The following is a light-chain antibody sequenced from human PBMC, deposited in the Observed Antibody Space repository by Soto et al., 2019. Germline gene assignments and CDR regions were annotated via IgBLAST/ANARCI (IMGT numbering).Light chain of an antibody. J-gene: IGKJ1*01. V-gene: IGKV2-30*01. Sequence: DVVVTQSPLSLPVTLGQPASISCRSSQSLVYTNGNTYLAWFQQRPGKSPRRLIYKVSMRDSRVQDIFSGSGSGTEFTLIISMVEAEDVGVYYCMQGTPWPRTFGQGTKVEIK. CDR2: KVS. CDR3: MQGTPWPRT. CDR1: QSLVYTNGNTY.